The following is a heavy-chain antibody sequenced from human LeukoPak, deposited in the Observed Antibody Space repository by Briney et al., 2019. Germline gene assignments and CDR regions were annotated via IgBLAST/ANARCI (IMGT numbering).Heavy chain of an antibody. D-gene: IGHD3-10*01. CDR3: ARLRITMVRGAKGYGMDV. Sequence: SETLSLTCAVYGGSFSGYYWSWLRQPPGKGLEWIGEINHSGSTNYNPSLKSRVTISVDTSKNQFSLKLSSVTAADTAVYYCARLRITMVRGAKGYGMDVWGKGTTVTVSS. CDR1: GGSFSGYY. CDR2: INHSGST. J-gene: IGHJ6*04. V-gene: IGHV4-34*01.